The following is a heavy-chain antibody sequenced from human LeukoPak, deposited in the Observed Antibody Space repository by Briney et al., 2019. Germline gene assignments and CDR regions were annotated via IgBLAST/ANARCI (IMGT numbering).Heavy chain of an antibody. D-gene: IGHD5-12*01. CDR1: GGSFSGYY. CDR2: INHSGST. V-gene: IGHV4-34*01. CDR3: ARRARDKWLRLAGGQFDY. J-gene: IGHJ4*02. Sequence: SETLSLTCAVYGGSFSGYYWSWIRQPPGKGLEWIGEINHSGSTNYNPPLKSRVTISVDTSKNQFSLKLSSVTAADTAVYYCARRARDKWLRLAGGQFDYWGQGTLVTVSS.